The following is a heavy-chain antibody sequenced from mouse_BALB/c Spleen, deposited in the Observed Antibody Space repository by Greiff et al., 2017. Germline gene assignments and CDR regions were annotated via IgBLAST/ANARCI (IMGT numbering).Heavy chain of an antibody. CDR2: IYPSDSYT. V-gene: IGHV1-69*02. CDR3: TRRKGNYGGFAY. D-gene: IGHD2-1*01. J-gene: IGHJ3*01. Sequence: QVQLQQPGAELVRPGASVKLSCKASGYTFTSYWINWVKQRPGQGLEWIGNIYPSDSYTNYNQKFKDKATLTVDKSSSTAYMQLSSPTSEDSAVYYCTRRKGNYGGFAYWGQGTLVTVSA. CDR1: GYTFTSYW.